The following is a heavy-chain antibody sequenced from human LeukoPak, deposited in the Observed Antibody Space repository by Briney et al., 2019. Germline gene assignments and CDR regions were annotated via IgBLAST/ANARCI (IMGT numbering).Heavy chain of an antibody. Sequence: SETLSLTCAVYGGSFSGYYWSWIRQPPGKGLEWIGEINHSGSTNYNPSLKSRVTISVDTSKNQFSLKLSSVTAADTAVYYCARIGVRGVKIYYGIDVWGKGTTVTVSS. CDR2: INHSGST. J-gene: IGHJ6*04. V-gene: IGHV4-34*01. CDR3: ARIGVRGVKIYYGIDV. CDR1: GGSFSGYY. D-gene: IGHD3-10*01.